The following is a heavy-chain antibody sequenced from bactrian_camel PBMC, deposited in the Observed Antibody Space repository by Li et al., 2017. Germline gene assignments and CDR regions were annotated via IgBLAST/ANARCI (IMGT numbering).Heavy chain of an antibody. CDR1: LFTFDDSD. CDR2: ISDDGST. D-gene: IGHD2*01. V-gene: IGHV3S55*01. CDR3: AARPSYYSSTYFSEDWPTYNY. Sequence: HVQLVESGGGSVHPGETLRLSCTASLFTFDDSDMGWYRQAPGNECELVSKISDDGSTYYADSVKGRFTISRDNAKNTLYLQVNSLKPEDTALYYCAARPSYYSSTYFSEDWPTYNYWGQGTQVTVS. J-gene: IGHJ4*01.